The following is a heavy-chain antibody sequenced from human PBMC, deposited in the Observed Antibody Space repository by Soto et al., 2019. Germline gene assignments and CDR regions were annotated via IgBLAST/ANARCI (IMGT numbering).Heavy chain of an antibody. D-gene: IGHD3-22*01. CDR1: GFTFGSYG. CDR3: AKAIENYSTGYYKPFYYFGVDV. CDR2: ISYDGGKK. V-gene: IGHV3-30*18. J-gene: IGHJ6*02. Sequence: LRLSCAASGFTFGSYGMHWVRQAPGKGLEWVAGISYDGGKKYYGESVKGRFTISSDNSKNTLYPQMNSLRVEDTAVYYCAKAIENYSTGYYKPFYYFGVDVWGQGTTVTVSS.